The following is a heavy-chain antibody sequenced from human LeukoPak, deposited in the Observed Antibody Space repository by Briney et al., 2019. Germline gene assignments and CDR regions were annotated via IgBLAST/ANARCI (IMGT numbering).Heavy chain of an antibody. CDR2: ISPGGGTT. CDR3: AKDPPYSSSWHLFDY. V-gene: IGHV3-23*01. D-gene: IGHD6-13*01. CDR1: GFAFGSEA. Sequence: GGSLRLSCAVSGFAFGSEAMSWVRQSPARGLEWVASISPGGGTTYYADYVKGRFTISRDNSKNTLYLQMNSLRADGTAVYFCAKDPPYSSSWHLFDYWGQGTLVTVSS. J-gene: IGHJ4*02.